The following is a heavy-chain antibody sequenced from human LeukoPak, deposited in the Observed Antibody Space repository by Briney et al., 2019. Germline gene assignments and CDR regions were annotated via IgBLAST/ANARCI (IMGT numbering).Heavy chain of an antibody. Sequence: PSETLSLTCAVSGGSISSGGYSWSWIRQPPGKGLEWIGEINHSGSTNYNPSLKSRVTISVDTSKNQFSLKLSSVTAADTAVYYCARGPDPGKVGAAIHYYYGMDVWGQGTTVTVSS. V-gene: IGHV4-34*01. D-gene: IGHD1-26*01. CDR3: ARGPDPGKVGAAIHYYYGMDV. CDR1: GGSISSGGYS. J-gene: IGHJ6*02. CDR2: INHSGST.